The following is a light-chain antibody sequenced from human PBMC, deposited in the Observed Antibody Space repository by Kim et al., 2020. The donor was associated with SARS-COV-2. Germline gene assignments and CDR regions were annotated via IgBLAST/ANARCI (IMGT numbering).Light chain of an antibody. CDR3: LQYGSSPRYA. CDR1: QSVSSSY. J-gene: IGKJ2*01. CDR2: GAS. Sequence: SPGERATLSCRASQSVSSSYLAWYQQKPGQAPRLLIYGASSRATGIPDRFSGSGSGTDFTLTISRLDPEDFAVYYCLQYGSSPRYAFGQGTKLEI. V-gene: IGKV3-20*01.